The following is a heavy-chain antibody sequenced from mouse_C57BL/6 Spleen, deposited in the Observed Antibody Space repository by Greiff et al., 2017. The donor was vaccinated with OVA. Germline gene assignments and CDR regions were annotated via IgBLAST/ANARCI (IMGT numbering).Heavy chain of an antibody. CDR1: GYTFTSYW. CDR3: ARAYYSNHYVDD. Sequence: VQLQQPGAELVMPGASVKLSCKASGYTFTSYWMHWVKQRPGQGLEWIGELDPSDSNTNYNQKFKGKATLTVDKSSSTAYMQLSSLTSADAAVNYCARAYYSNHYVDDWGQGTTLTVSS. CDR2: LDPSDSNT. J-gene: IGHJ2*01. V-gene: IGHV1-69*01. D-gene: IGHD2-5*01.